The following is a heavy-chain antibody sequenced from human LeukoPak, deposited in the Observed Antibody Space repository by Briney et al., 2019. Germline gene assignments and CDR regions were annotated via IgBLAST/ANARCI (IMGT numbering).Heavy chain of an antibody. V-gene: IGHV3-21*01. CDR1: GFAFSSYE. CDR2: ISSSSTYI. J-gene: IGHJ4*02. CDR3: ARVIFQEVALDY. Sequence: GGSLRLSCAASGFAFSSYEMNWVRQAPGKGLEWVSSISSSSTYIYYADSVKGRFTISRDNAKNSLYLQMNSLRAEDTAVYYCARVIFQEVALDYWGQGTLVTVSS. D-gene: IGHD2/OR15-2a*01.